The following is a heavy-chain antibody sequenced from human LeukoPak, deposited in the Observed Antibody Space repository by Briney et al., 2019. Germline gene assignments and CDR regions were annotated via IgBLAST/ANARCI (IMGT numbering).Heavy chain of an antibody. CDR3: ANEPPSRGYSSSWSNY. CDR1: GFTFSSYA. Sequence: PGGSLRLSCAASGFTFSSYAMSWVRQAPGKGLEWVSAISGSGGSTYYADSVKGRFTISRDNSKNTLYLQMNSLRAEDTAVYYCANEPPSRGYSSSWSNYWGQGTLVTVSS. J-gene: IGHJ4*02. V-gene: IGHV3-23*01. CDR2: ISGSGGST. D-gene: IGHD6-13*01.